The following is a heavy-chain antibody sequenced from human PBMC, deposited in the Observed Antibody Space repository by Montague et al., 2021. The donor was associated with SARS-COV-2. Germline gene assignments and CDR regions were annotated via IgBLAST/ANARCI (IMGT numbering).Heavy chain of an antibody. CDR1: GGSISSSNW. J-gene: IGHJ4*02. Sequence: TLSLTCPVSGGSISSSNWWSWVRQPPGKRLEWSGEIHHSGSTNYNPSPKSRVTMSVDRSKNHFSLRLSSVTAADTAMYYCARGGYGGWTGYYFDYWGQGTLVTVSS. D-gene: IGHD4/OR15-4a*01. CDR2: IHHSGST. CDR3: ARGGYGGWTGYYFDY. V-gene: IGHV4-4*02.